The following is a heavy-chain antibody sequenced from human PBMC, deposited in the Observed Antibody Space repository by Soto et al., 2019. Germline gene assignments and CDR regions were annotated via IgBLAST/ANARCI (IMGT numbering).Heavy chain of an antibody. CDR2: IYPGDSDT. D-gene: IGHD5-18*01. J-gene: IGHJ4*02. Sequence: PGESLKISCKGFGYNFKTYWIAWVRQMPGQGLEWMGIIYPGDSDTTYSPSFQGQVTISADKSISTAYLQWSSLKASDTAMYYCARLGYSYGRSYFDYWGQGTLVTVSS. V-gene: IGHV5-51*01. CDR3: ARLGYSYGRSYFDY. CDR1: GYNFKTYW.